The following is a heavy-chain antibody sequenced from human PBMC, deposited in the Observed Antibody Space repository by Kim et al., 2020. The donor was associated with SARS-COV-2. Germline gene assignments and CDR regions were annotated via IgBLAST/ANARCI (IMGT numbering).Heavy chain of an antibody. V-gene: IGHV4-39*01. CDR2: IYYSGRA. Sequence: SETLSLTCTVSGASITSRSYYWGWIRQPPGKGLEAIGTIYYSGRADYSPSLKSRGPMSVDTSKNQFSMRLTSVTAADTAVYSCTTIGDLRYFYLWGRGALVTLSS. CDR3: TTIGDLRYFYL. D-gene: IGHD3-16*01. J-gene: IGHJ2*01. CDR1: GASITSRSYY.